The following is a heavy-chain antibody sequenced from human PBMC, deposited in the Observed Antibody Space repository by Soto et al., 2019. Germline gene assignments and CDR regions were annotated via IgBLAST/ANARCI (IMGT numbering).Heavy chain of an antibody. J-gene: IGHJ4*02. D-gene: IGHD3-22*01. CDR3: AKEMTSGYYLFDY. Sequence: LRLSCAASGFTFSSYAMSWVRQAPGKGLEWVSTISGTGGSTYYPDSVKGRFTISRDNSKNTVYLQMNSLRAEDAAVYYCAKEMTSGYYLFDYWGQGTLVTSPQ. V-gene: IGHV3-23*01. CDR1: GFTFSSYA. CDR2: ISGTGGST.